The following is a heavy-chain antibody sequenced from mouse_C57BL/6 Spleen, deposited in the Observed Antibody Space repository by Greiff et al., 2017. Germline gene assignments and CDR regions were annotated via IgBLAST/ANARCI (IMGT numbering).Heavy chain of an antibody. CDR1: GYTFTDYE. CDR2: IDPETGGT. CDR3: TRPRSLATPFAVGD. V-gene: IGHV1-15*01. Sequence: QVQLQQPGAELVRPGASVTLSCKASGYTFTDYEMHWVKQTPVHGLEWIGAIDPETGGTAYNQKFKGKAILTVDKSSSTAYMELRSLTSEDSAVYYCTRPRSLATPFAVGDWGQGTSVSFSS. D-gene: IGHD1-1*01. J-gene: IGHJ4*01.